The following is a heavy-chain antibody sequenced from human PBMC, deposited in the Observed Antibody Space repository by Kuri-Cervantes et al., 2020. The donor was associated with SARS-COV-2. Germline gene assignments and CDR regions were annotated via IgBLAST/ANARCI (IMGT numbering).Heavy chain of an antibody. CDR3: TRADFWSGYYLDY. CDR2: IRSKAYGGTT. D-gene: IGHD3-3*01. Sequence: VFIFSEYYMSWIRQAPGKGLEWVGFIRSKAYGGTTEYAASVKGRFTISRDDSKSIAYLQMNSLKTEDTAVYYCTRADFWSGYYLDYWGQGTLVTVSS. J-gene: IGHJ4*02. V-gene: IGHV3-49*03. CDR1: VFIFSEYY.